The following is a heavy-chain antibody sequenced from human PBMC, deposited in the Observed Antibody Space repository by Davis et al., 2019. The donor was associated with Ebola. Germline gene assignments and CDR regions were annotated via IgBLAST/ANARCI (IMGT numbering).Heavy chain of an antibody. CDR3: ARLRDYYDSSGYAFDI. V-gene: IGHV4-39*01. Sequence: MPSETLSLTCTVSGGSISSSSYYWGWIRQPPGKGLEWIGYIYYDGSTYYNPSFESRVTIYVDTSKNQFSLRLSSETAADTAIYYCARLRDYYDSSGYAFDIWGQGTMVNVSS. CDR2: IYYDGST. J-gene: IGHJ3*02. D-gene: IGHD3-22*01. CDR1: GGSISSSSYY.